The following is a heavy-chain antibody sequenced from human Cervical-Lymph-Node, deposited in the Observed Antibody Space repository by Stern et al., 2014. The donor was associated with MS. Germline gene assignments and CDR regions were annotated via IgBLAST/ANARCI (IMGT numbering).Heavy chain of an antibody. Sequence: VQLVESGGCLVKPGGSLGLSCVASGFTFSDHYMSWIRQAPGKGLEWVSYISGSASSVSYADSVKGRFTISRDNAKDSLYLQMNSLRAEDTAVYYCSREPRLTDYWGQGTLVSVSS. J-gene: IGHJ4*02. CDR1: GFTFSDHY. V-gene: IGHV3-11*01. CDR3: SREPRLTDY. CDR2: ISGSASSV. D-gene: IGHD2-21*01.